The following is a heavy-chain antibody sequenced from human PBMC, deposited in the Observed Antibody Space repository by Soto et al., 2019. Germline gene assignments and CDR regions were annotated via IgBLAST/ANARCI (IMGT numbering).Heavy chain of an antibody. CDR2: IYYSGST. CDR3: AIYVCNSVYFDS. D-gene: IGHD3-16*01. CDR1: GGSISSGDYY. Sequence: QVQLQESGPGLVKPSQTLSLTCTVSGGSISSGDYYWSWIRQPPGKGLEWIGYIYYSGSTYYNPYPKYKVTLTGDTTKNQFSLKLRSVTAAGTAAYYYAIYVCNSVYFDSWGQGTLVTVSS. V-gene: IGHV4-30-4*01. J-gene: IGHJ4*02.